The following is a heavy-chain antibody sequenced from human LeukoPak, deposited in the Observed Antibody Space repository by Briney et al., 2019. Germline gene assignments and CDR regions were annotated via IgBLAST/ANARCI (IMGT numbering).Heavy chain of an antibody. CDR2: VDHRGSA. Sequence: SETLSLTCAVYGRSFSDYYWTWIRQTPGEWLEWIGEVDHRGSANYSPSLKSRVSISVDTSKNQFSLRLTSVIAADTAVYYCARGTGYYGLMRYYYYYYMDVWGKGTTVTVSS. J-gene: IGHJ6*03. CDR1: GRSFSDYY. D-gene: IGHD3/OR15-3a*01. CDR3: ARGTGYYGLMRYYYYYYMDV. V-gene: IGHV4-34*01.